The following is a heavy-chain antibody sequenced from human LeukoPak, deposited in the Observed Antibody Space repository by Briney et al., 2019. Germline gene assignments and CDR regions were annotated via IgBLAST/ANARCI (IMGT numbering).Heavy chain of an antibody. V-gene: IGHV3-74*03. CDR2: TNTDGSST. D-gene: IGHD6-19*01. Sequence: GGSLRLSCVASGFTLSNYWVHWVRQAPGKGLVWVSGTNTDGSSTMYADSVKGRFTIARDNSKSTLYLQMNSLRVEDTAVYYCARGIAVADTGFFDYWGQGTLVTVSS. CDR3: ARGIAVADTGFFDY. J-gene: IGHJ4*02. CDR1: GFTLSNYW.